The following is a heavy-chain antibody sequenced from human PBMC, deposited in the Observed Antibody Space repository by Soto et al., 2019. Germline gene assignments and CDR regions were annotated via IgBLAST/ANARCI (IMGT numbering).Heavy chain of an antibody. D-gene: IGHD3-3*01. CDR2: IYWDDDT. CDR3: AHRVLRTVFGLVTTTAIYFVF. V-gene: IGHV2-5*02. Sequence: QITLNESGPTVVRPTETLTLTCRFSGFSLTTSGVGVGWIRQSPGKAPEWLALIYWDDDTRYSASLKSRLTITKDTSTNQVVLTVFDLDPTDTATYYCAHRVLRTVFGLVTTTAIYFVFWGQGTPVAVSS. CDR1: GFSLTTSGVG. J-gene: IGHJ4*02.